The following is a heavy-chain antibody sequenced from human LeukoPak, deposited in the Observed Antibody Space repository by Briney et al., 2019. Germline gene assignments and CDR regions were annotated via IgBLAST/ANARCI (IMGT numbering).Heavy chain of an antibody. J-gene: IGHJ5*02. V-gene: IGHV4-59*01. CDR1: GGSISSYY. D-gene: IGHD6-13*01. CDR3: ARERSSSGYNWFDP. CDR2: IYYSGST. Sequence: ETLSLTCTVSGGSISSYYWSWIRQPPGKGLEWIGYIYYSGSTNYNPSLKSRVTISVDTSKNQFSLKLSSVTAADTAVYYCARERSSSGYNWFDPWGQGTLVTVSP.